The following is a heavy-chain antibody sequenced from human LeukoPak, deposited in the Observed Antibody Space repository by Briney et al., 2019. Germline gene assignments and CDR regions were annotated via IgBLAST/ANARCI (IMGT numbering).Heavy chain of an antibody. V-gene: IGHV1-2*02. CDR1: GYTFTGYY. CDR3: ARVYLSLGLVDY. J-gene: IGHJ4*02. D-gene: IGHD6-19*01. CDR2: INPNSGGT. Sequence: VASVKVSCKASGYTFTGYYMHWVRQAPGQGLEWMGWINPNSGGTNYAQKFQGRVTMTRDTSTSTAYMELRSLRSDDTAVYYCARVYLSLGLVDYWGQGTLVTVSS.